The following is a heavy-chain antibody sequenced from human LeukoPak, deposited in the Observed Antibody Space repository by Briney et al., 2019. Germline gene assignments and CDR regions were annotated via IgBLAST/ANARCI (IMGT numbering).Heavy chain of an antibody. CDR1: GVSISRYY. V-gene: IGHV4-59*01. D-gene: IGHD1-1*01. Sequence: SETLSLTCTVSGVSISRYYWSWIRPPPGKGLEWVGYIYYSGSTNYNTSLNSRVTISVDTSKNQLPLKLSPVTAADTAVYYYASQNLDEVVFDYWGQGTLVTVSS. CDR2: IYYSGST. CDR3: ASQNLDEVVFDY. J-gene: IGHJ4*02.